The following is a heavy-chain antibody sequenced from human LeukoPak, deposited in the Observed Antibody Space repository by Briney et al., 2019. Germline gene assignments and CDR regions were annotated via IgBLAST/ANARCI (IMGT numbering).Heavy chain of an antibody. CDR2: IYYSGST. D-gene: IGHD7-27*01. Sequence: PSETLSLTCTVSGGSIMRSSYYGGWIRQPPGKGLEWIASIYYSGSTYYNPSLKSRVTTSVDTSKNQFSLRLSSVTAADTTVCYCASDWGGDEYYIDYWGQGSLVTVSS. J-gene: IGHJ4*02. CDR1: GGSIMRSSYY. CDR3: ASDWGGDEYYIDY. V-gene: IGHV4-39*01.